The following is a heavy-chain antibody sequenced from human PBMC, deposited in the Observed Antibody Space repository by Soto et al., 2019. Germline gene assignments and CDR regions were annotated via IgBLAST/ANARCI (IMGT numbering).Heavy chain of an antibody. CDR1: GFTFSSYG. V-gene: IGHV3-23*01. J-gene: IGHJ4*02. CDR3: AKELGHSKPFDY. CDR2: ISAGGGNT. D-gene: IGHD4-4*01. Sequence: PGGSLRLSCAASGFTFSSYGMDWVRLAPGKGLEWVSAISAGGGNTYYADSVKGRFTISRDNSNNTLFLQMNSLRTEDTAIYYCAKELGHSKPFDYWGQGTLVTVSS.